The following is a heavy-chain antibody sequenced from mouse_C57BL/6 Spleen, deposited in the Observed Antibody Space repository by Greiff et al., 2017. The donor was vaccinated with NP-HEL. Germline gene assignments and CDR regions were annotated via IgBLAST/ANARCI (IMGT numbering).Heavy chain of an antibody. CDR3: ERSDWDGWYFDV. Sequence: EVQLQQSGPELVKPGASVKIPCKASGYTFTDYNMDWVKQSHGKSLEWIGDINPNNGGTIYNQKFKGKATLTVDKSSSTAYMELRSLTSEDTAVYYCERSDWDGWYFDVWGTGTTVTVSS. D-gene: IGHD4-1*01. V-gene: IGHV1-18*01. CDR2: INPNNGGT. CDR1: GYTFTDYN. J-gene: IGHJ1*03.